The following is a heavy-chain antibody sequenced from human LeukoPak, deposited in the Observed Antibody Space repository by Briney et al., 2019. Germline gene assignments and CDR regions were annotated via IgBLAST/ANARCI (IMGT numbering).Heavy chain of an antibody. D-gene: IGHD6-13*01. CDR1: GGTFSSYA. Sequence: GASVKVSCKASGGTFSSYAISWVRQAPGQGLEWMGGIIPNSGGTNYAQKFQGRVTMTRDTSISTAYMELSRLRSDDTAVYYCARAGPEYSSSWYDYFDYWGQGTLVTVSS. CDR3: ARAGPEYSSSWYDYFDY. V-gene: IGHV1-2*02. CDR2: IIPNSGGT. J-gene: IGHJ4*02.